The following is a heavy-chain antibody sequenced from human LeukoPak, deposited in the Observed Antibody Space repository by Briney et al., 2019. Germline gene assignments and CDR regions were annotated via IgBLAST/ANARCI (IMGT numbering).Heavy chain of an antibody. D-gene: IGHD1-26*01. J-gene: IGHJ4*02. CDR3: TREDRWGHFDY. CDR1: GFIFCDYP. CDR2: IRGKASGGTT. Sequence: GGSLRLSCTASGFIFCDYPMSWVRQAPGKGLEWVALIRGKASGGTTEYAASVRGRFTISRDDSKNIAYLQTNSLKAEDTAVYYCTREDRWGHFDYWGQGALVTVSS. V-gene: IGHV3-49*04.